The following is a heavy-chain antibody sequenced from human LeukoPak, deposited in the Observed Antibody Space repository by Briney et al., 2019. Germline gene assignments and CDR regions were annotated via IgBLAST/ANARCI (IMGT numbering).Heavy chain of an antibody. Sequence: SETLSLTCTVSGGSISSSSYYWGWIRQPPGKGLEWIGSIYYSGSTYYNPSLKSRVTISLDTSKKQFSLKVSSVTAADTAVYYCASQNNYYHGLDVWGQGTTVSVSS. CDR1: GGSISSSSYY. J-gene: IGHJ6*02. CDR2: IYYSGST. V-gene: IGHV4-39*07. CDR3: ASQNNYYHGLDV.